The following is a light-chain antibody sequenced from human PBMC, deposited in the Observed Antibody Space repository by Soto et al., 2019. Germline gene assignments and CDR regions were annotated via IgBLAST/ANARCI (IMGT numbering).Light chain of an antibody. J-gene: IGKJ1*01. CDR1: QSIDSD. V-gene: IGKV3-15*01. CDR3: QQYSHWRT. Sequence: EIMMTQSPANVSGFTGERATLSCRASQSIDSDLAWYQQKPGHVPRLLIYGASTRATGVPARFSGSGSGTEFTLTIISLQSDDFAVYYCQQYSHWRTFGPGTKVEIK. CDR2: GAS.